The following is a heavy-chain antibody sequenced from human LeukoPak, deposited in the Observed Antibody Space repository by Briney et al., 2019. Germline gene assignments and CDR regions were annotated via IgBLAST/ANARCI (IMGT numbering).Heavy chain of an antibody. Sequence: PGGSLRLSCSVSGFTFSAYEMNWVRQAPGKGLEWVSFLSTSGTTIYYADSVKGRLTISRDNAKNSLYLQMNSLRAEDTAVYYCARGVGDYIDAFDIWGQGTMVTVSS. J-gene: IGHJ3*02. CDR1: GFTFSAYE. CDR3: ARGVGDYIDAFDI. CDR2: LSTSGTTI. D-gene: IGHD4-17*01. V-gene: IGHV3-48*03.